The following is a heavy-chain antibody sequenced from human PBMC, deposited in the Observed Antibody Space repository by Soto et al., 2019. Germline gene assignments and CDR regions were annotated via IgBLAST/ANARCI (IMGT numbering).Heavy chain of an antibody. CDR3: AKDLLGDRSGSHHGGDF. CDR1: GFMFNNYG. CDR2: ISFDGTNK. D-gene: IGHD3-22*01. V-gene: IGHV3-30*18. Sequence: QVKLVEAGGGVVQPGRSLGLSCTASGFMFNNYGMHWVRQAPGKGLEWVAIISFDGTNKYYADSVMGRFTISRDNSKITLYLQMLSLRDEDTAVDYCAKDLLGDRSGSHHGGDFWGQGTRVTVSS. J-gene: IGHJ4*02.